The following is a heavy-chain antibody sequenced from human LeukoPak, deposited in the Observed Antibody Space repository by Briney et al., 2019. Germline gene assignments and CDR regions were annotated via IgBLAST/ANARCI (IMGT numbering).Heavy chain of an antibody. Sequence: GASVKVSCKASGYTFTSYDINWVRQATGQGLEWMGWLHPNRGNTGYAQNFQGRVTMTRNTSISTAYTELSSLRSEDTAVYYCARGGPVIATHKYFQHWGQGNLVTVST. V-gene: IGHV1-8*01. D-gene: IGHD3-22*01. CDR2: LHPNRGNT. CDR1: GYTFTSYD. J-gene: IGHJ1*01. CDR3: ARGGPVIATHKYFQH.